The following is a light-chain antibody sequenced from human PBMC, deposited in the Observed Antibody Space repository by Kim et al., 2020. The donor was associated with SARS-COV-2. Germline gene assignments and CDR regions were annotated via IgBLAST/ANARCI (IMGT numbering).Light chain of an antibody. CDR1: QDISNF. V-gene: IGKV1-33*01. J-gene: IGKJ2*01. Sequence: SASVGDRVTITCQASQDISNFLNWFQHKPGKAPKLLIYDASTLAAGVPSRFSGSGSGTDFTFTISSLQPEDIATYYCQHFDSLPYTFGQGTKLEI. CDR3: QHFDSLPYT. CDR2: DAS.